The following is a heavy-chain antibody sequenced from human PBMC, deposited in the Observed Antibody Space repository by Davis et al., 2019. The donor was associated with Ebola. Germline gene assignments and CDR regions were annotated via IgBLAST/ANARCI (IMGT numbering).Heavy chain of an antibody. CDR2: IYYSGST. J-gene: IGHJ6*04. CDR3: ARDHSLSSGSYYYYYGMDV. D-gene: IGHD1-26*01. CDR1: GGSISSFS. V-gene: IGHV4-59*06. Sequence: SETLSLTCSVSGGSISSFSWSWIRQHPGKGLEWIGYIYYSGSTYYNPSLKSRVTISVDTSKNQFSLKLSSVTAADTAVYYCARDHSLSSGSYYYYYGMDVWGKGTTVTVSS.